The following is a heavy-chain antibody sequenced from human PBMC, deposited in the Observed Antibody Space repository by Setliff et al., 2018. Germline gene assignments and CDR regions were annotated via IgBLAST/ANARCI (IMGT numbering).Heavy chain of an antibody. J-gene: IGHJ4*02. CDR1: GGSLSSYY. D-gene: IGHD3-22*01. CDR2: INYRGST. CDR3: ARGHPPSDSSGYYYAY. Sequence: SETLSLTCTVSGGSLSSYYWSWIRQPPGKGLEWIAYINYRGSTNYNPSLRSRVTMSVDTSKNQISLKLSSVTAADTAVYYCARGHPPSDSSGYYYAYWGQGTLVTVSS. V-gene: IGHV4-59*12.